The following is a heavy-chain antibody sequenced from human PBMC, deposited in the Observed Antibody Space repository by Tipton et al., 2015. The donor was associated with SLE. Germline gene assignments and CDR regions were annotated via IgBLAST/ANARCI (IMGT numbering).Heavy chain of an antibody. CDR1: GGSFSGYY. J-gene: IGHJ4*02. V-gene: IGHV4-34*11. Sequence: TLSLTCAVYGGSFSGYYWSWIRHPPGKGLEWIGYIYYSGSTIHNPSLKSRVTMSVDTSKNQFSLKLSSVTAADTAVYYCAREPRSGYHDYWGQGTLVIVSS. CDR3: AREPRSGYHDY. D-gene: IGHD3-3*01. CDR2: IYYSGST.